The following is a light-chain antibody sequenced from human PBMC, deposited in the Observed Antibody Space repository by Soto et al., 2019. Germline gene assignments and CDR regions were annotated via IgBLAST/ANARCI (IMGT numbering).Light chain of an antibody. CDR2: GAS. CDR3: QQSFRTPRT. J-gene: IGKJ1*01. Sequence: DIQMTQSPSSLSASVGDRVTITCRASQSVRSHLNWFQQKPGKAPDLLIYGASTLQFGVPSRFSGSGSGTDFILTISSVQPEDFAIYFCQQSFRTPRTFGQGNKVEIK. V-gene: IGKV1-39*01. CDR1: QSVRSH.